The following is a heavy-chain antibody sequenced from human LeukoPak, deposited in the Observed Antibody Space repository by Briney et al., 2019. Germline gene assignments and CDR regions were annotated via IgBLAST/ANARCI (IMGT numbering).Heavy chain of an antibody. J-gene: IGHJ4*02. CDR2: IRYDGSNK. CDR1: GFTFSSYS. CDR3: AKDRSTMVRGVIGRLYYFDY. V-gene: IGHV3-30*02. D-gene: IGHD3-10*01. Sequence: GGSLRLSCAASGFTFSSYSMHWVRQAPGKGLEWVAFIRYDGSNKYYAASVKGRFTISRDNSKNTLYLQMNSLRAEDTAVYYCAKDRSTMVRGVIGRLYYFDYWGEGTLVTVSS.